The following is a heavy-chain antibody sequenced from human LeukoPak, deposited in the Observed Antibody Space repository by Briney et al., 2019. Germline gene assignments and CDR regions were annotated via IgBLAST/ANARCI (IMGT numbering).Heavy chain of an antibody. D-gene: IGHD2-2*01. V-gene: IGHV3-23*01. CDR1: GFSFSNHA. CDR3: AQKPAISKNPFDS. J-gene: IGHJ4*02. CDR2: LSATGDYT. Sequence: GGSLRLSCAGSGFSFSNHAMGWVRQAPGQGLEWVAVLSATGDYTEYEDSAKGRYTISRDTSQNTVFLEMNSLRADDTAVYYCAQKPAISKNPFDSGGQGTLVTVSS.